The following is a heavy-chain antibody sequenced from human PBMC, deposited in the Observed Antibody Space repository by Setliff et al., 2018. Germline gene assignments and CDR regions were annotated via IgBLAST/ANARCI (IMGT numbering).Heavy chain of an antibody. CDR1: GGSFSGYY. CDR2: INHSGST. D-gene: IGHD3-3*01. Sequence: PSETLSLTCAVYGGSFSGYYWSWIRQPLGKGLEWIGEINHSGSTNYNPSRKSRVTISVDTSKTQFSLKLTSVTAADTAVYYCARRPLYHYDFWSNWFDPWGQGTLVTVSS. V-gene: IGHV4-34*01. J-gene: IGHJ5*02. CDR3: ARRPLYHYDFWSNWFDP.